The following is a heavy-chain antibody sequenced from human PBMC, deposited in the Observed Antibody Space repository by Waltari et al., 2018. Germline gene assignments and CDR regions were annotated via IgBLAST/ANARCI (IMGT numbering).Heavy chain of an antibody. CDR1: GFTVSNNY. CDR3: AWGPPCGVNCYFWYFDL. CDR2: FDIGGTP. Sequence: EVQLVETGGGLIQPGGSLKLSCAASGFTVSNNYMSWVRQAPGKGLEWVSVFDIGGTPYTAHSVQGRFIISRDNSKNTLYLQVISLRAEDTAVYYCAWGPPCGVNCYFWYFDLWGRGTLVIVSS. V-gene: IGHV3-53*02. J-gene: IGHJ2*01. D-gene: IGHD1-20*01.